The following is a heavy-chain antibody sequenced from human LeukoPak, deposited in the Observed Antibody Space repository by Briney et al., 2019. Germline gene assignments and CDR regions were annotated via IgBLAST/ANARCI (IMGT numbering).Heavy chain of an antibody. CDR2: IHYIGDT. CDR1: GASISGDDDY. D-gene: IGHD2-15*01. CDR3: ARGVVSDH. Sequence: SQTLSLTCSVSGASISGDDDYWGWIRQSPGKGLEWIGYIHYIGDTYYNPSLKSRASISLAMSKNQFSLTLRSVTAADTAVYYCARGVVSDHWGQGTLVTVSS. V-gene: IGHV4-30-4*01. J-gene: IGHJ4*02.